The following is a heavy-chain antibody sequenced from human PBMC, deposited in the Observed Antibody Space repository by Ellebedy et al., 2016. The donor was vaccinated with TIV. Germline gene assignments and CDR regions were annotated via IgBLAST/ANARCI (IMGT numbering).Heavy chain of an antibody. V-gene: IGHV4-39*01. J-gene: IGHJ3*02. D-gene: IGHD6-19*01. Sequence: MLSETLSLTCTVSGGSISSSSYYWGWIRQPPGKGLEWIGSIYYSGSTYYNPSLKSRVTISVDTSKNQFSLKLSSVTAADTAVYYCARHVVAGHDAFDIWGQGTMVTVSS. CDR2: IYYSGST. CDR3: ARHVVAGHDAFDI. CDR1: GGSISSSSYY.